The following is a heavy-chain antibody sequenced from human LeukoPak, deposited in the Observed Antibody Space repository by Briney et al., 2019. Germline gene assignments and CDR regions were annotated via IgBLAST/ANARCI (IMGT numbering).Heavy chain of an antibody. Sequence: GESLKISCMGSGYSFSTYWIGWVRQMPGRGLEWMGIIYPGDSDTRDSPSFQGQVTISVDKSISTAYLQWSSLKASDTAMYYCARISGSGWSIYYFDYWGQGTLVTVSS. V-gene: IGHV5-51*01. J-gene: IGHJ4*02. CDR2: IYPGDSDT. CDR3: ARISGSGWSIYYFDY. D-gene: IGHD6-19*01. CDR1: GYSFSTYW.